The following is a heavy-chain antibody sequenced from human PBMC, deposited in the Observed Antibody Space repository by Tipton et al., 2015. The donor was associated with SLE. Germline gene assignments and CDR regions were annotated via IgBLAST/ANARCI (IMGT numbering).Heavy chain of an antibody. Sequence: TLSLTCTVSGGSISSGGYYWRWIRQPPGKGLEWIGEINHSGSTKYNTSLKSRVTISVDTSKNQFSLKLSSVTAAYTAVYYCARRRVSHAFDIWGQGTMVTVSP. D-gene: IGHD6-13*01. V-gene: IGHV4-39*07. CDR3: ARRRVSHAFDI. CDR2: INHSGST. J-gene: IGHJ3*02. CDR1: GGSISSGGYY.